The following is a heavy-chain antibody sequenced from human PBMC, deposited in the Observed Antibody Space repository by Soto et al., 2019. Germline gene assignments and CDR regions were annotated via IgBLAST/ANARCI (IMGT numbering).Heavy chain of an antibody. J-gene: IGHJ4*02. CDR2: IYWYDDQ. Sequence: QITLKESGPTLVKPTQTLTLTCTFSGFSFTTDGLGVGWIRPPPGKALEWLALIYWYDDQRYSPSLKRRLTIPKDASRNSVVLTLTNMAPADTATYYCARSYLAAAGTRYYFDYWGQGTLVTGSS. V-gene: IGHV2-5*01. CDR1: GFSFTTDGLG. D-gene: IGHD6-19*01. CDR3: ARSYLAAAGTRYYFDY.